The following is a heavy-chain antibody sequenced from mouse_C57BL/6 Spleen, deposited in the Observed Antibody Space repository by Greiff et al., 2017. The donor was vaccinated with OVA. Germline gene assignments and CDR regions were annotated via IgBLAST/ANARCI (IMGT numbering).Heavy chain of an antibody. D-gene: IGHD1-1*01. CDR1: GYSFTDYN. Sequence: VQLQQSGPELVKPGASVKISCKASGYSFTDYNMNWVKQSNGKSLEWIGVINPNYGSTSYNQKFKGKATLTVDQSSSTAYMQLNSLTSVDSAVDYCEITTVVVNYAMDYWGQGTSVTVSS. V-gene: IGHV1-39*01. CDR2: INPNYGST. CDR3: EITTVVVNYAMDY. J-gene: IGHJ4*01.